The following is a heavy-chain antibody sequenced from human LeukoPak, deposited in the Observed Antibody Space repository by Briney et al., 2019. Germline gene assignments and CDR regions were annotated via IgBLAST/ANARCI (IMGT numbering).Heavy chain of an antibody. Sequence: SETLSLTCTVSGGSISSYYWSWIRQPPGKGLEWIGYIYYSGSTNYNPSLKSRVTISVDTSKNQFSLKLSSVTAAGTAVYYCARSDYYGSGIDYWGQGTLVTVSS. V-gene: IGHV4-59*01. CDR3: ARSDYYGSGIDY. J-gene: IGHJ4*02. CDR1: GGSISSYY. D-gene: IGHD3-10*01. CDR2: IYYSGST.